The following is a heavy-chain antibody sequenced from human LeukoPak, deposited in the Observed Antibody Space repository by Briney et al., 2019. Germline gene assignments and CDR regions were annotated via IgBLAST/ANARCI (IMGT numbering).Heavy chain of an antibody. Sequence: PSETLSLTCTVSVGSISSYYSSWIPQPAAKGLEWVGRIYTSGSTNYNTSLKSRVTMSVDTSKNQFSLRLSSVTAADTALYYCASGYYDSSGYYNYWGQGTLVTVSS. V-gene: IGHV4-4*07. CDR1: VGSISSYY. CDR2: IYTSGST. D-gene: IGHD3-22*01. J-gene: IGHJ4*02. CDR3: ASGYYDSSGYYNY.